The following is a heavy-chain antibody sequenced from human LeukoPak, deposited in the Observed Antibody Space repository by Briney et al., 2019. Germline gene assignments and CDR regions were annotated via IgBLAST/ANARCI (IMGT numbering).Heavy chain of an antibody. Sequence: ASVKVSCKAPGGTFSSYAISWVRQAPGQGLEWMGGIIPIFGTANYAQKFQGRVTITADESTSTAYMELSSVSSEDTAVYYCARREAVKIQNDAFDIWGQGTMVTVSS. CDR1: GGTFSSYA. D-gene: IGHD5-18*01. CDR3: ARREAVKIQNDAFDI. V-gene: IGHV1-69*01. CDR2: IIPIFGTA. J-gene: IGHJ3*02.